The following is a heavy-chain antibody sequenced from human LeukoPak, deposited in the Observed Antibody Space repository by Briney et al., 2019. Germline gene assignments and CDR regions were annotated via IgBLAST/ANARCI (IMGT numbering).Heavy chain of an antibody. CDR1: GYTLTELS. V-gene: IGHV1-24*01. CDR2: FDPEDGET. Sequence: ASVTVSCTVSGYTLTELSMHWVRQAPGKGLEWMGGFDPEDGETIYAQKFQGRVTMTEDTSTDTAYMELSSLRSEDTAVYYCATDLGIAVAGTENYWGQGTLVTVSS. D-gene: IGHD6-19*01. CDR3: ATDLGIAVAGTENY. J-gene: IGHJ4*02.